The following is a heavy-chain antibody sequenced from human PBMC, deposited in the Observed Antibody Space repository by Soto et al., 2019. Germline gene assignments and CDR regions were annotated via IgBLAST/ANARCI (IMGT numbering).Heavy chain of an antibody. CDR2: IYHSGST. CDR1: SGSISSNNW. J-gene: IGHJ4*02. V-gene: IGHV4-4*02. CDR3: GRVTVTGTGIDC. Sequence: SETLSLTCAVSSGSISSNNWWSWVRQPPGKGLEWIGEIYHSGSTNYNPSLKSRVTMSVDKSKNQLSLKLSSVTAADTAVYYCGRVTVTGTGIDCWGQGTLVTVSS. D-gene: IGHD6-19*01.